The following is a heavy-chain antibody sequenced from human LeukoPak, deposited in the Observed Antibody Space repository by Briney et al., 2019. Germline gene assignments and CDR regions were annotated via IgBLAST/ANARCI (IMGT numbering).Heavy chain of an antibody. CDR1: GGTFSSYA. J-gene: IGHJ4*02. CDR3: ARADEVVVRGVYFDY. V-gene: IGHV1-69*05. D-gene: IGHD2-15*01. Sequence: VASVKVSCKASGGTFSSYAISWVRQAPGQGLEWMGRIIPIFGTANYAQKFQGRVTITTDESTSTAYMELSSLRSEDTAVYYCARADEVVVRGVYFDYWGQGTLVTVSS. CDR2: IIPIFGTA.